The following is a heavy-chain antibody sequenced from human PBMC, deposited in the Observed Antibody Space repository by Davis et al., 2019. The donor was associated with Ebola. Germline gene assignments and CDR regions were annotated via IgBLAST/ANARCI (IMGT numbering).Heavy chain of an antibody. Sequence: GGSLRLSCAASGFIFSSYAMHWVRQAPGKGLEWVAVISYDGSNKYYADSVKGRFTISRDNSKNTLYLQMNSLRAEDTAVYYCARDTWELRLDYWGQGTLVTVSS. CDR2: ISYDGSNK. J-gene: IGHJ4*02. CDR3: ARDTWELRLDY. V-gene: IGHV3-30*04. D-gene: IGHD1-26*01. CDR1: GFIFSSYA.